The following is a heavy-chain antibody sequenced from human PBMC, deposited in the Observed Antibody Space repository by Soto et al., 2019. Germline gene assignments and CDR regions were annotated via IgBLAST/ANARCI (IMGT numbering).Heavy chain of an antibody. J-gene: IGHJ3*02. Sequence: SETLSLTCTVSGASINDYYWSWIRQPPGKGLEWIGYMFYSGTTKYNPSLTSRVTVSVDTSKNQFSLKLSSMTAADTAVYYCARVGGAPLGAFDIWGQGTMVTVSS. CDR3: ARVGGAPLGAFDI. CDR2: MFYSGTT. V-gene: IGHV4-59*01. CDR1: GASINDYY. D-gene: IGHD1-26*01.